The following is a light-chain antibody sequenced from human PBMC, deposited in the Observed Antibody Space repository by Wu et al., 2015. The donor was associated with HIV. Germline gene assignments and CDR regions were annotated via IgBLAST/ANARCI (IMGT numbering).Light chain of an antibody. V-gene: IGKV1-5*03. Sequence: DIQMTQSPSTLSASVGDRVTITCRASQSVSNYLAWYQQKPGKAPKVLIYKASTLETGVPSRFSGRGSGTEFTLTISSLQPDDFATYFCQHYNTLFPTFGQGTKLEIK. J-gene: IGKJ2*01. CDR2: KAS. CDR1: QSVSNY. CDR3: QHYNTLFPT.